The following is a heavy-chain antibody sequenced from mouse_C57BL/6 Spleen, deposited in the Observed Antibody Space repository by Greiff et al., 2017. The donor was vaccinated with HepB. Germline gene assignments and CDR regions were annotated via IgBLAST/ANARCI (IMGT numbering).Heavy chain of an antibody. D-gene: IGHD2-4*01. CDR3: ARRDYDYRFMGY. CDR2: INPGDGGT. Sequence: QVQLQQPGTELVKPGASVKLSCKASGYTFTSYWMHWAKQRPGQGLEWIGNINPGDGGTNYNEKFKSKATLTVDKSSSTAYMQLSSLTSEDSAVYYCARRDYDYRFMGYWGQGTSVTVSS. J-gene: IGHJ4*01. V-gene: IGHV1-53*01. CDR1: GYTFTSYW.